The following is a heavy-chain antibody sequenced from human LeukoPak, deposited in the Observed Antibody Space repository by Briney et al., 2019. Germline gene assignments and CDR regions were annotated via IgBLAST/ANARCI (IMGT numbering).Heavy chain of an antibody. Sequence: SETLSLTCTVSGASISNHYWSWIRQSPGKGLECIGVVYSRGSTTYNPSLKDRVTISVDTSKNQFSLKLSSVTAADTAVYYCARSLYDILTGPRDGGFDYWGQGTLVTVSS. CDR1: GASISNHY. V-gene: IGHV4-59*11. CDR2: VYSRGST. J-gene: IGHJ4*02. D-gene: IGHD3-9*01. CDR3: ARSLYDILTGPRDGGFDY.